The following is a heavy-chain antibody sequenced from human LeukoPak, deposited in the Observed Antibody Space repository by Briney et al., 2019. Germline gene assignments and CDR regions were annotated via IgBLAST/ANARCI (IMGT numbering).Heavy chain of an antibody. CDR1: GYTFTSYD. CDR2: MNPNSGNT. J-gene: IGHJ4*02. D-gene: IGHD3-22*01. V-gene: IGHV1-8*01. CDR3: AREPKYYYDSSGYYELDY. Sequence: ASVKVSCKASGYTFTSYDINWVRQATGQGLEWMGWMNPNSGNTGYAQKFQGRVTMTRNTSISTAYMELSRLRSDDTAVYYCAREPKYYYDSSGYYELDYWGQGTLVTVSS.